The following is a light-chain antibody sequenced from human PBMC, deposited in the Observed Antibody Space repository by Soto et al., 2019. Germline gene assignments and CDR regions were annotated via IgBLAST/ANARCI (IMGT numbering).Light chain of an antibody. J-gene: IGKJ3*01. CDR2: DAS. CDR1: QSVSSY. Sequence: EVVLTQSPSTLSLSPGERATLSCRASQSVSSYLAWYQQKPGQAPRLLIYDASNRATGIPARFSGSGSGTDFTLTISRLEPEDSAVYYCQQQSFTFGPGTKVDIK. V-gene: IGKV3-11*01. CDR3: QQQSFT.